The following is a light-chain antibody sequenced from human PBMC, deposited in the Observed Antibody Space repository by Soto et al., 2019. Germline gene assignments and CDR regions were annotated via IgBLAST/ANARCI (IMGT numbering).Light chain of an antibody. CDR1: RSDVVSYNF. Sequence: QSALTQPASVSGSPGQSITISCTGVRSDVVSYNFVSWYQQHPGQAPKLIIYEGTQRPSGVSDRFSGSRSGNTASLTVSGLQAEDEAHDYCCSFGGNMSGIFGGGTKVTVL. CDR2: EGT. V-gene: IGLV2-23*01. J-gene: IGLJ2*01. CDR3: CSFGGNMSGI.